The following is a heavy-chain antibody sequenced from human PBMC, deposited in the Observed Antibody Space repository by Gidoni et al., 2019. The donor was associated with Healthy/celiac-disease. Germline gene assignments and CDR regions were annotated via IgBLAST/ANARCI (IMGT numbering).Heavy chain of an antibody. CDR2: INPSGGST. J-gene: IGHJ6*03. CDR3: ARDVRGTVVPRHMDV. Sequence: QVQLVQSGAEVKKPGASVKVSCQASGYTFTSYYMHWVRQAPGQGLEWMGIINPSGGSTSYAQKFQGRVTMTRDTSTSTVYMELSSLRSEDTAVYYCARDVRGTVVPRHMDVWGKGTTVTVSS. CDR1: GYTFTSYY. D-gene: IGHD2-15*01. V-gene: IGHV1-46*01.